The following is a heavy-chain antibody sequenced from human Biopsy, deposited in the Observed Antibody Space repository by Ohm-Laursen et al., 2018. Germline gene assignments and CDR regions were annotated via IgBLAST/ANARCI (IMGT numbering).Heavy chain of an antibody. CDR3: ARSGQWARYYFDY. J-gene: IGHJ4*01. V-gene: IGHV4-34*01. Sequence: GTLSLTWAVYGESFNGYYWSWIRQPPGKGLEWIGEINHRGYTDYNASLKGRVSISVDTSKNQLSLNLTSVTAADTAVFYCARSGQWARYYFDYWGHGTLVTVSP. D-gene: IGHD6-19*01. CDR2: INHRGYT. CDR1: GESFNGYY.